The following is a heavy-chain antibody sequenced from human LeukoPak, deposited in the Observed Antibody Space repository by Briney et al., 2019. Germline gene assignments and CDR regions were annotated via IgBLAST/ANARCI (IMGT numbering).Heavy chain of an antibody. CDR3: ASLGYCSSTSCDTYYYYGMDV. CDR2: ISGSGGST. CDR1: GFTFSSYA. Sequence: GGSLRLSCSASGFTFSSYAMSWVRQAPGKGLEWVSAISGSGGSTNYADSVKGRFTISRDNSKNTLYLQMNSLRAEDTAVYYCASLGYCSSTSCDTYYYYGMDVWGQGTTVTVSS. J-gene: IGHJ6*02. V-gene: IGHV3-23*01. D-gene: IGHD2-2*02.